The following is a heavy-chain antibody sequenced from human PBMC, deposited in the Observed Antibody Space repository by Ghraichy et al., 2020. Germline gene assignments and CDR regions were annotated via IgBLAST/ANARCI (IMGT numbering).Heavy chain of an antibody. Sequence: SVKVSCKASGGTFSSYAISWVRQAPGQGLEWMGGIIPIFGTANYAQKFQGRVTITTDESTSTAYMELSSLRSEDTAVYYCARAGGYYYDSSGYSQTFDYWGQGTLVTVSS. CDR1: GGTFSSYA. V-gene: IGHV1-69*05. CDR2: IIPIFGTA. D-gene: IGHD3-22*01. J-gene: IGHJ4*02. CDR3: ARAGGYYYDSSGYSQTFDY.